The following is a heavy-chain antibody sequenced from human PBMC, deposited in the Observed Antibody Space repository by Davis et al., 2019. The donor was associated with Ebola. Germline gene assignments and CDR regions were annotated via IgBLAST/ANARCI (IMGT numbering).Heavy chain of an antibody. CDR3: ARSYDSSGAP. J-gene: IGHJ5*02. Sequence: GESLKISCAASGFTFTTYWMHWVRQAPGKGLVWVSRINTDGSTTNYADSVKGRFTISRDNAKNTLYLQMNSLRAEDTAVYYCARSYDSSGAPWGQGTLVTVSS. D-gene: IGHD3-22*01. CDR1: GFTFTTYW. CDR2: INTDGSTT. V-gene: IGHV3-74*01.